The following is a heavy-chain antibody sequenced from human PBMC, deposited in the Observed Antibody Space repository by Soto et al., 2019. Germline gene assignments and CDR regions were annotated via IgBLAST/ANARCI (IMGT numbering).Heavy chain of an antibody. V-gene: IGHV3-23*01. Sequence: EVQLLESGGGLVQPGGSLRLSCAASGFTFRSYAMTWVRQAPGKGLEWVSGISASGGTTYGDSVKGRFTISRDNSKNTLNLQMNSLRVEDTAVYYCAKAIRYFDWLEYYFEYWGQGTLVTVSS. J-gene: IGHJ4*02. D-gene: IGHD3-9*01. CDR2: ISASGGTT. CDR3: AKAIRYFDWLEYYFEY. CDR1: GFTFRSYA.